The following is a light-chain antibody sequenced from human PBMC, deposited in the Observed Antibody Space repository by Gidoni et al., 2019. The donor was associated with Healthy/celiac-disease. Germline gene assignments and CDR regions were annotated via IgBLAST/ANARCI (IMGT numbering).Light chain of an antibody. J-gene: IGLJ2*01. Sequence: QSVLTQPPSVSGAPGQGVPISCTGSSSNIGAGYDVHWYQQLPGTAPKLLIYGNSNRPSGVPDRFSGSKSGTSASLAITGLQAEDEADYYCQSYDSSLSGSVFGGGTKLTVL. CDR3: QSYDSSLSGSV. CDR1: SSNIGAGYD. V-gene: IGLV1-40*01. CDR2: GNS.